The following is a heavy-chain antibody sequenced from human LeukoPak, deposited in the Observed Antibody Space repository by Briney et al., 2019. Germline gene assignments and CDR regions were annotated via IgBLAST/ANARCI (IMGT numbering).Heavy chain of an antibody. Sequence: GASVKVSCKASGYTFTGYYMHWVRQAPGQGLEWMGRINPNSGGTNYAQKFQGRVTMTSHTSISTAYMELSRLRSDDTAVYYCARDGVAEPFDYWGQGTLVTVSS. J-gene: IGHJ4*02. CDR2: INPNSGGT. CDR3: ARDGVAEPFDY. V-gene: IGHV1-2*06. D-gene: IGHD3-3*01. CDR1: GYTFTGYY.